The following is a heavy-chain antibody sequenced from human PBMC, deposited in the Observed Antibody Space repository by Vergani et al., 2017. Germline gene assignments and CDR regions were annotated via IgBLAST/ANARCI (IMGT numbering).Heavy chain of an antibody. J-gene: IGHJ4*02. V-gene: IGHV3-23*01. CDR1: GFTFSTYA. CDR2: LTGGGGST. CDR3: VKDAGSYENFFDS. D-gene: IGHD1-26*01. Sequence: EVQLLESGGSLKQPGGSVRLSCAASGFTFSTYAMPWVRQVPGKGLEWVSALTGGGGSTYYADSFKGRFIISRDNSRDTLYLQMNILRPEDTATYYCVKDAGSYENFFDSWCQGTLVTVSS.